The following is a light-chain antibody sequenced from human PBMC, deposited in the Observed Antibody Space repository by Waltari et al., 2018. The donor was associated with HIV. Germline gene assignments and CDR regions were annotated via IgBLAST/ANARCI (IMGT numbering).Light chain of an antibody. CDR3: ETWDSNTHKVV. Sequence: QPVLTQSSSASASLGSSVKLTCTLSSGHRSYLIHWHKQQPGTAPRYLMKLDGSGSYNKWSGIPDRFSGSSSGADRYLTISNLQSEDEADYYCETWDSNTHKVVFGGGTKLTVL. J-gene: IGLJ2*01. CDR1: SGHRSYL. CDR2: LDGSGSY. V-gene: IGLV4-60*03.